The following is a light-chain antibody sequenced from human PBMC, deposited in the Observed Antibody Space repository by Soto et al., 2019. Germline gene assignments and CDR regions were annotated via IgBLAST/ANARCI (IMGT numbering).Light chain of an antibody. V-gene: IGKV1-5*01. J-gene: IGKJ5*01. CDR2: DAS. CDR3: QQYKRYSLA. Sequence: DIQLTQSPYNLCASVGDRVTITCRASQSISSWLAWYQQKPGTAPKLLIYDASSLESGVPSRFSGSGSGTDFTLTISSLTPDDFETYYCQQYKRYSLAFGQGTRLEIK. CDR1: QSISSW.